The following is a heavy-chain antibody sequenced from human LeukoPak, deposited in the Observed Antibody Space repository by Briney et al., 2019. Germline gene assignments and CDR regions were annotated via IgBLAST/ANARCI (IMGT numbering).Heavy chain of an antibody. V-gene: IGHV3-30-3*01. CDR3: AKGDAAGAYRTDF. CDR1: GISLRRYS. CDR2: TSHDESNK. J-gene: IGHJ4*02. D-gene: IGHD6-13*01. Sequence: GGSLRLSCVASGISLRRYSVHWVRRAPGKGLEWVALTSHDESNKKYADSVRGRCTISRNNSRDTVFLQLSNLRHEDTAVYYCAKGDAAGAYRTDFWGPGTRVTVSS.